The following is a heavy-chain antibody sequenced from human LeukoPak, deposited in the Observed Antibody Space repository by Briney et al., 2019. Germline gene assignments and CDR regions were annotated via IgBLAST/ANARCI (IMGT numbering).Heavy chain of an antibody. V-gene: IGHV4-59*11. D-gene: IGHD5-12*01. CDR3: ASGNTGYDRDSFDI. CDR1: GGSTNSHY. CDR2: IYYTGST. Sequence: PSETLSLTCTVSGGSTNSHYWSWIRQPPGKGLEWIGYIYYTGSTNYNPSLKSRVSISVDTSKNQFSLKLSSMTAADTAVYYCASGNTGYDRDSFDIWGQGTMVTVSS. J-gene: IGHJ3*02.